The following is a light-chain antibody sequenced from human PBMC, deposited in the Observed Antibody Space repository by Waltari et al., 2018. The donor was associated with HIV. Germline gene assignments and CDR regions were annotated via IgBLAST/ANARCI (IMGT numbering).Light chain of an antibody. J-gene: IGLJ2*01. Sequence: QSALTQPASVSGSPGQSITISCTGASSDIGNYKDVSWYQHHPGIAPKLIIYEDNNRPSVVSNRFSGSKSGKTASLTISGLQAEDESDYYCSSYTDSSVIFGGGTKVTVL. CDR3: SSYTDSSVI. V-gene: IGLV2-14*01. CDR2: EDN. CDR1: SSDIGNYKD.